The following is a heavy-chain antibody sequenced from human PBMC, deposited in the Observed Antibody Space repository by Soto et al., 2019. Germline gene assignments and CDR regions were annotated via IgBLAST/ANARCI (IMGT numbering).Heavy chain of an antibody. CDR2: IYHTGKT. CDR3: ARTYVTDVVVFTASKDYMDV. CDR1: GTSVSSGSFY. V-gene: IGHV4-61*01. J-gene: IGHJ6*03. Sequence: SETLSLTCDVSGTSVSSGSFYFHWIRQAPGKGLEWIGYIYHTGKTNYSPSLRSRTTISSDTSRNQFSLKVNSVTAADTAVYYCARTYVTDVVVFTASKDYMDVWGKGTTVTVSS. D-gene: IGHD2-2*01.